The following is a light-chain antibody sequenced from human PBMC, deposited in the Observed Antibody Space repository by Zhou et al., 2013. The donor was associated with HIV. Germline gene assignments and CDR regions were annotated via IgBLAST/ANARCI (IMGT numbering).Light chain of an antibody. J-gene: IGKJ2*01. V-gene: IGKV2D-29*02. CDR3: MQGIQVPYS. Sequence: DIVMTQTPLSLSLTPGQPASISCKSRQSLLHSDGKTYLYWFVQKPGQSPQLLMYEVSNRFSGVPDRFSCSGSGTDFTLKISRVEAEDVGVYYCMQGIQVPYSFGQGTKLEIK. CDR1: QSLLHSDGKTY. CDR2: EVS.